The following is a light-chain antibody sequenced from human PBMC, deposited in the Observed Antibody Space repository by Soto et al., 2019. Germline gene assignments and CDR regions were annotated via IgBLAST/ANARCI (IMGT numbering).Light chain of an antibody. V-gene: IGKV3-11*01. CDR3: QQRSNWPL. CDR2: DAS. CDR1: QSVSSS. Sequence: EIVLTQSPVTLSLSPGERATLSCRASQSVSSSLAWYQQKPGQAPRLLMYDASNRATGIPARFSGSGSGTDFTLTISSLEPEDFAVYYCQQRSNWPLFGGGTKVEIK. J-gene: IGKJ4*01.